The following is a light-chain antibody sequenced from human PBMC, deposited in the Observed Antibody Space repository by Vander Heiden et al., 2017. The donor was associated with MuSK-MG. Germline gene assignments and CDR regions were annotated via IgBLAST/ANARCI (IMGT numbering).Light chain of an antibody. CDR2: EVN. CDR1: SSDVGRYNY. CDR3: SSYKRSSIA. Sequence: QSALTQPASVSGSPGQSITISCTGTSSDVGRYNYVSWYQQHPGKTPNLMIYEVNRRASGVSNRFSGSKSGNTASLTISGHQAEDEADYYCSSYKRSSIAFGSGTKVTVL. V-gene: IGLV2-14*01. J-gene: IGLJ1*01.